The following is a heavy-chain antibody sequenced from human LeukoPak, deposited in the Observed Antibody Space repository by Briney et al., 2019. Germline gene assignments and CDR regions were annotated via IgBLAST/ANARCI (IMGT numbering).Heavy chain of an antibody. CDR2: INPGDSYI. D-gene: IGHD2-15*01. CDR3: ARHSSYCSATSCFPKE. CDR1: GYSFSSYW. J-gene: IGHJ4*02. V-gene: IGHV5-51*01. Sequence: GESLKISCKGSGYSFSSYWIGWVRQMPGKGLEWMGIINPGDSYIRYCPSFQGQITISVDKSIKTAYLQWGSLKASDTAMYYCARHSSYCSATSCFPKEWGQGTLVTVSS.